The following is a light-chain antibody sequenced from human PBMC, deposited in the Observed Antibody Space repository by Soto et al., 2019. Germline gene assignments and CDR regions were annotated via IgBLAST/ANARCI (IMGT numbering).Light chain of an antibody. J-gene: IGKJ3*01. CDR2: AAS. Sequence: DIQLTQSPSFLSASIGDRVTITCRASQGISNYLAWYQQKPGKAPKLLIFAASTLQSGVPSRFSGSGSGTEFTLTISSLQPEDCATYWCQQVNSSPFTFGPGTKVYIK. CDR3: QQVNSSPFT. V-gene: IGKV1-9*01. CDR1: QGISNY.